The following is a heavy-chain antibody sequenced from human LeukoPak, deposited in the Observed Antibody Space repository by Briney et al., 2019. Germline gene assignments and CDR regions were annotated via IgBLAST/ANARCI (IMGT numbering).Heavy chain of an antibody. D-gene: IGHD3-3*01. J-gene: IGHJ6*03. Sequence: SETLSLTCTVSGGSISSYYWSWIRQPPGKGLEWIGEINHSGSTNYNPSLKSRVTISVDTSKNQFSLKLSSVTAADTAVYYCARGRPIFGVAYYMDVWGKGTTVTVSS. CDR1: GGSISSYY. CDR3: ARGRPIFGVAYYMDV. CDR2: INHSGST. V-gene: IGHV4-34*01.